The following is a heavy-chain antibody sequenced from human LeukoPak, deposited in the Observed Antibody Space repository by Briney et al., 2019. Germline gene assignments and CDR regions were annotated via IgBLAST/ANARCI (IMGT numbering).Heavy chain of an antibody. D-gene: IGHD5-12*01. CDR2: ISGSGGST. Sequence: PGGPLRLSCAASGFTFSSYAMSWVRQAPGKGLEWVSAISGSGGSTYYADSVKGRFTISRDNSKNMLYLQMNSLRAEDTAVYYCAKSKGSGYDWDYWGQGTLVTVSS. CDR3: AKSKGSGYDWDY. V-gene: IGHV3-23*01. CDR1: GFTFSSYA. J-gene: IGHJ4*02.